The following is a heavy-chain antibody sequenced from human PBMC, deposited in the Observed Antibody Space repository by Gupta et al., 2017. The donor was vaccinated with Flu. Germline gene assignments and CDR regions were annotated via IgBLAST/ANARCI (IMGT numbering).Heavy chain of an antibody. J-gene: IGHJ4*02. CDR1: GFSFSDYY. D-gene: IGHD5-18*01. Sequence: QVQLVESGGGLVKPGGSLRLSCADSGFSFSDYYMSWLRKTQGERMEWVSYISTSGSDTYYADSVKGRFIVSRDNAKTSLSLQMNSLRADDTAVYYCARDVVNTAMIDYLGQGILVTVSS. V-gene: IGHV3-11*01. CDR3: ARDVVNTAMIDY. CDR2: ISTSGSDT.